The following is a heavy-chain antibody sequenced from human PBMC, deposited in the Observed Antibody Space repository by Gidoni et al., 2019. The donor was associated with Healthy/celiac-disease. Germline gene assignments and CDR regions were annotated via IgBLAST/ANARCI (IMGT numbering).Heavy chain of an antibody. CDR3: ARDSILSYYYGMDV. J-gene: IGHJ6*02. V-gene: IGHV3-66*02. CDR2: IYSGGST. Sequence: EVQLVASGGGLVQPGGSLRLSCAASGFPVSSNYMSWVRQAPGKGLEWVSVIYSGGSTYYADSVKGRFTISRDNSKNTLYLQMNSLRAEETAVYYCARDSILSYYYGMDVWGQGTTVTVSS. D-gene: IGHD2-15*01. CDR1: GFPVSSNY.